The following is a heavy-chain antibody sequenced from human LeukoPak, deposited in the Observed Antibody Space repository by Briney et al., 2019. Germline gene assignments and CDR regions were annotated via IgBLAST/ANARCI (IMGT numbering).Heavy chain of an antibody. CDR2: ISYDGSNK. V-gene: IGHV3-30-3*01. Sequence: PGGSLRLSCAASGFTFSSYAMHWVRQAPGKGLEWVAVISYDGSNKYYADSVKGRFTISRDNSKNTLYLQMNSLRAEDTAVYFCAKDLRSSSWPHYFDYWGQGTLVTVSS. D-gene: IGHD6-13*01. CDR3: AKDLRSSSWPHYFDY. J-gene: IGHJ4*02. CDR1: GFTFSSYA.